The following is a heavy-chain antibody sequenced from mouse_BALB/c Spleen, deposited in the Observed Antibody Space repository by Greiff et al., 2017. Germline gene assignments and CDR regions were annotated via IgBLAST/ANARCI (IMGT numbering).Heavy chain of an antibody. D-gene: IGHD3-3*01. CDR1: GFTFSSYA. V-gene: IGHV5-9-3*01. CDR3: ARHRGHDY. J-gene: IGHJ2*01. Sequence: EVKVVESGGGLVKPGGSLKLSCAASGFTFSSYAMSWVRQTPEKRLEWVATISSGGSYTYYPDSVKGRFTISRDNAKNTLYLQMSSLRSEDTAMYYCARHRGHDYWGQGTTLTVSS. CDR2: ISSGGSYT.